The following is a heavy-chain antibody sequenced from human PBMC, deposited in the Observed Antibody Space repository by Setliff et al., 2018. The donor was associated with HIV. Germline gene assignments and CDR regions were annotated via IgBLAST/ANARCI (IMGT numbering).Heavy chain of an antibody. D-gene: IGHD4-17*01. CDR3: AKDPSVTVTTI. J-gene: IGHJ3*02. CDR2: ISTYNGNT. CDR1: GYTFTAFG. V-gene: IGHV1-18*01. Sequence: WASVKVSCKASGYTFTAFGMNWLRQAPGQGPEWMGWISTYNGNTNYAQKFQGRVTMTTYTSTSTVYMELRSLRSDDTAVYYCAKDPSVTVTTIWGQGTMVTVS.